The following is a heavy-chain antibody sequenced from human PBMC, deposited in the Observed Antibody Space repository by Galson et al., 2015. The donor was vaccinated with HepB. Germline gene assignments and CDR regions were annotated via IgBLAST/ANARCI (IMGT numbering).Heavy chain of an antibody. J-gene: IGHJ4*02. D-gene: IGHD4-17*01. CDR2: IWSNRVTQ. CDR1: GFPFSSYW. CDR3: ASGSATTVTKYYFDY. V-gene: IGHV3-33*08. Sequence: SLRLSCAASGFPFSSYWMSWVRQAPGKGLEWVAVIWSNRVTQYYADSVKGRFTISRDNSRNMLFLQLDSLRAEDTAVYYCASGSATTVTKYYFDYWGQGTLVTVSS.